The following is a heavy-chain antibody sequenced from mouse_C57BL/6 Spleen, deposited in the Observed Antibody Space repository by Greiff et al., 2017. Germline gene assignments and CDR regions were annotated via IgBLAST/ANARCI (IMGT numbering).Heavy chain of an antibody. CDR3: ARGDSSGYRFAY. V-gene: IGHV1-82*01. Sequence: VKLMESGPELVKPGASVKISCKASGYAFSSSWMNWVKQRPGKGLEWIGRIYPGDGDTNYNGKFKGKATLTADKSSSTAYMQLSSLTSEDSAVYFCARGDSSGYRFAYWGQGTLVTVSA. CDR1: GYAFSSSW. J-gene: IGHJ3*01. D-gene: IGHD3-2*02. CDR2: IYPGDGDT.